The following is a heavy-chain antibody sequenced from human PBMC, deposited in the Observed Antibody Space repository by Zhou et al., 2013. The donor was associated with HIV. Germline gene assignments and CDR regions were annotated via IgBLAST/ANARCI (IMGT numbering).Heavy chain of an antibody. V-gene: IGHV1-69*04. CDR1: GGTFSSYA. Sequence: QVQLVQSGAEVKKPGSSVKVSCKASGGTFSSYAISWVRQAPGQGLEWMGRIIPILGIANYAQKFQGRVTITADKSTSTAYMELSSLRSEDTAVYYCARGGPTVVTPFDYWGQGTLVTVSS. J-gene: IGHJ4*02. D-gene: IGHD4-17*01. CDR3: ARGGPTVVTPFDY. CDR2: IIPILGIA.